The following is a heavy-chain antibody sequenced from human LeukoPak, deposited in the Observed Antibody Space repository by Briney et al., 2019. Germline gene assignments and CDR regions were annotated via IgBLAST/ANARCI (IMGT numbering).Heavy chain of an antibody. V-gene: IGHV4-34*01. D-gene: IGHD5-18*01. CDR3: ARGRLREAMDY. CDR2: INHSGST. J-gene: IGHJ4*02. CDR1: GGSFSGYY. Sequence: PSDTLSLTCAVYGGSFSGYYWSWIRQPPGKGLEWIGEINHSGSTNYNPSLKSRVTISVDTSKNQFSLKLSSVTAADTAVYYCARGRLREAMDYWGQGTLVTVSS.